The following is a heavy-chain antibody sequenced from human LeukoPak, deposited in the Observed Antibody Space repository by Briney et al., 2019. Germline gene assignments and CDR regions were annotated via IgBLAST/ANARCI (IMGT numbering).Heavy chain of an antibody. J-gene: IGHJ3*02. CDR2: IYYSGST. CDR3: ATNRAGTYDRPFDI. Sequence: SETLSLTCTVSGGSICSYYWSWIRQPPGKGLEWIGYIYYSGSTNYNPSLKSRVTISVDTSNNQFSLELSSVTATDTAVYFCATNRAGTYDRPFDIWGQGTMVTVSS. D-gene: IGHD1-26*01. CDR1: GGSICSYY. V-gene: IGHV4-59*08.